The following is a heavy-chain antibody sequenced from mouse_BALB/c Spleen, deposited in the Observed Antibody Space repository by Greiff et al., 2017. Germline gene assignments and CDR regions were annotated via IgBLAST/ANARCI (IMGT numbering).Heavy chain of an antibody. Sequence: EVQRVESGGGLVKPGGSLKLSCAASGFTFSDYYMYWVRQTPEKRLEWVATISDGGSYTYYPDSVKGRFTISRDNAKNNLYLQMSSLKSEDTAMYYCARDRDGNPFAYWGQGTLVTVSA. V-gene: IGHV5-4*02. CDR3: ARDRDGNPFAY. D-gene: IGHD2-1*01. CDR1: GFTFSDYY. CDR2: ISDGGSYT. J-gene: IGHJ3*01.